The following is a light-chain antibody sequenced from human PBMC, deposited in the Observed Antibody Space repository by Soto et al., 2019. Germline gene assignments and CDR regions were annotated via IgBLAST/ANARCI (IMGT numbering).Light chain of an antibody. V-gene: IGKV1-39*01. CDR1: QSISSY. CDR2: AAS. CDR3: QQSYSTPVT. J-gene: IGKJ1*01. Sequence: DIQMTQSPSSLSASVGGRGTITCRASQSISSYLNWYQQKPGKAPKLLIYAASSLQSGVPSRFSGSGSGTDFTLTISSLQPEDFATYYCQQSYSTPVTFGQGTKVDI.